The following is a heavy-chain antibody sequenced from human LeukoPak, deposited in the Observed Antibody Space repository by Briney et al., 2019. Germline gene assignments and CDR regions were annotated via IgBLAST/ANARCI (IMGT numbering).Heavy chain of an antibody. J-gene: IGHJ4*02. CDR2: ISGSGGGT. CDR1: GFTFSSYA. Sequence: GGSLRLSCAASGFTFSSYAMSWVRQAPEKGLEWVSTISGSGGGTYYADSVKGRFTISRDDSKNTLYLQMNSLRAEDTAVYYCARARYYYGSGSLRDFDYWGQGTLVTVSS. V-gene: IGHV3-23*01. D-gene: IGHD3-10*01. CDR3: ARARYYYGSGSLRDFDY.